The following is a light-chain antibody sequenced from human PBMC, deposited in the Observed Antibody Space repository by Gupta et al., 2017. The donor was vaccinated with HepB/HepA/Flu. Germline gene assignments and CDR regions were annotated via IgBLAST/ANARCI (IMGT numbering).Light chain of an antibody. Sequence: SYVLTQPPSVSVAPGKTARITCGGNSIGSYSVNWYQQKPGQAPALVVYDDSDRPSGIHERFSGSNSGNTANLNISSVEAGDEADYDCQVWHRSSDHYVFGSGTKVTV. V-gene: IGLV3-21*03. CDR1: SIGSYS. J-gene: IGLJ1*01. CDR3: QVWHRSSDHYV. CDR2: DDS.